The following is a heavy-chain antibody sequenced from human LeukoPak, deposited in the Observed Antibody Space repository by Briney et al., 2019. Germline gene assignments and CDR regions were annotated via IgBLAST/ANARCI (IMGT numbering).Heavy chain of an antibody. CDR1: GYTFTGYY. V-gene: IGHV1-2*02. Sequence: ASVKVSCKASGYTFTGYYLHWVRQAPGQGLEWMGWINPNSGSTNYAQKFQGRVTMTRDTSFSTAYMELSRLSSDGTAVYYCARIGKQLNWFDPWGQEPWSPSPQ. J-gene: IGHJ5*02. CDR2: INPNSGST. D-gene: IGHD6-13*01. CDR3: ARIGKQLNWFDP.